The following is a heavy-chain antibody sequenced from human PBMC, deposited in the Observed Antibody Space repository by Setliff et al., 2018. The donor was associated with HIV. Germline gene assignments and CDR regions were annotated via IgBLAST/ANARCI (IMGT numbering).Heavy chain of an antibody. Sequence: GGSLRLSCAASGFTFSSCWVTWVRHGPGKGLEWVANIKQDGSEKYYVDPVKGRFTISRDNAKNSLYLQMNSLRAEDTAVYYCVRESLTTVSSYWGQGTLVTVSS. CDR1: GFTFSSCW. J-gene: IGHJ4*02. CDR2: IKQDGSEK. D-gene: IGHD4-17*01. V-gene: IGHV3-7*01. CDR3: VRESLTTVSSY.